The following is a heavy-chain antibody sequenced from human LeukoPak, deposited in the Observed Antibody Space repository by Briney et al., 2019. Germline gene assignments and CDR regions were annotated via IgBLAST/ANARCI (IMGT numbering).Heavy chain of an antibody. V-gene: IGHV3-43*01. D-gene: IGHD3-16*01. Sequence: PGGSLRLSCAATGFTFVDYTMHWVRQAPGKGLEWVSLISWDGCSTYYADSVKGRFTISRDNSKNSLYLQMNSLRSEDTALYYCASDPGRYGLFDYWGQGTLVTVSS. CDR2: ISWDGCST. CDR3: ASDPGRYGLFDY. J-gene: IGHJ4*02. CDR1: GFTFVDYT.